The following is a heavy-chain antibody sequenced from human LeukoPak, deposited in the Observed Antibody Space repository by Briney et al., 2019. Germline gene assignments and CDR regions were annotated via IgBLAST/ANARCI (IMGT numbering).Heavy chain of an antibody. J-gene: IGHJ4*02. CDR3: ARNREGGDGGYYFDY. CDR1: GYSFTSYW. Sequence: GESLKISCKGSGYSFTSYWIGWVRQMPGKGLEWMGIIYPGDSDTRYSPSFQGQVTISADKSISTAYLQWSSLKASDTAMYYCARNREGGDGGYYFDYWGQGTLVTVSS. V-gene: IGHV5-51*01. CDR2: IYPGDSDT. D-gene: IGHD2-21*02.